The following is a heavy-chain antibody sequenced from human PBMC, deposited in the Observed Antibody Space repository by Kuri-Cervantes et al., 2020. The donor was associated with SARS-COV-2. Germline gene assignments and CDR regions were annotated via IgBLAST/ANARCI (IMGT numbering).Heavy chain of an antibody. CDR3: ARALSYTGYSGSYNWFDP. J-gene: IGHJ5*02. V-gene: IGHV4-59*01. CDR2: ISHIRGT. D-gene: IGHD1-26*01. Sequence: GSLRLSCTVSNGSISSYYWSWIRQPPGKGLDWTGYISHIRGTNYNPSLKSRVTISRDTSKNQFSLKLGSVTAADTAVYYCARALSYTGYSGSYNWFDPWGQGTLVTVSS. CDR1: NGSISSYY.